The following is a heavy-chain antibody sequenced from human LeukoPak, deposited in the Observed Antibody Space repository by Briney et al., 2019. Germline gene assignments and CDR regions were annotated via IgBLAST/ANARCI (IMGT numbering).Heavy chain of an antibody. CDR3: ARGYDSSAYYPFNY. CDR2: IYHSGST. V-gene: IGHV4-4*02. Sequence: PSETLSLTCAVSGGSISSSNWWSWVRQPPGKGLEWIGEIYHSGSTNYNPSLKSRVTISVDQSKNQFSLKLSSVTAADTAVYYCARGYDSSAYYPFNYWGQGTLVTVSS. J-gene: IGHJ4*02. D-gene: IGHD3-22*01. CDR1: GGSISSSNW.